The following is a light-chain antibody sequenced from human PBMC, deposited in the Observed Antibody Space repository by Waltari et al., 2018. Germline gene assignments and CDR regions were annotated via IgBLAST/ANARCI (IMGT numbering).Light chain of an antibody. CDR1: QSVTSWY. V-gene: IGKV3-20*01. J-gene: IGKJ2*01. CDR3: EMYGSAPYT. CDR2: AAT. Sequence: EIVLTQSPVTLSFSLRERATLLWRARQSVTSWYLAWFQQKPGQAPRPLIHAATNRATGIPDRFSGSGFRTDFNVTVGRLEPEDFAVYYCEMYGSAPYTFGQGTKREIK.